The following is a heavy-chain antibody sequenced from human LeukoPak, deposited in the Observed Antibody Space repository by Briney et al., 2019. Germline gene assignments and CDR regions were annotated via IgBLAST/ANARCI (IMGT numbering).Heavy chain of an antibody. CDR3: AKANSGYSSSTPLDY. CDR1: GFTFSSYG. Sequence: GRSLRLSCAASGFTFSSYGMHWVRQAPGKGLEWVAVISYDGSNKYYADSVKGRFTISRDNSKNTLYLQMNSLRAEDTAVYYCAKANSGYSSSTPLDYWGQGTLVTVSS. D-gene: IGHD6-6*01. J-gene: IGHJ4*02. CDR2: ISYDGSNK. V-gene: IGHV3-30*18.